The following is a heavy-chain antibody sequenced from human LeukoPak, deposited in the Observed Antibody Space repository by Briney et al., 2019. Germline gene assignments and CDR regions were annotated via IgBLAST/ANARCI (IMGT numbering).Heavy chain of an antibody. CDR3: ARGKDIDAGSYLAPLDY. CDR2: IIPIFGTA. CDR1: GGTFSSYA. Sequence: ASVKVSCKASGGTFSSYAISWVRQAPGQGLEWMGGIIPIFGTANYAQKFQGRVTITADESTSTAYMELSSLRSEDTAVYYRARGKDIDAGSYLAPLDYWGQGTPVTVSS. V-gene: IGHV1-69*13. J-gene: IGHJ4*02. D-gene: IGHD1-26*01.